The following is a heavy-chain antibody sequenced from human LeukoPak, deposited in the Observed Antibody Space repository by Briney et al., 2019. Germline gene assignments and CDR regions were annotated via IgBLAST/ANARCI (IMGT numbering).Heavy chain of an antibody. CDR2: ISGSGGST. J-gene: IGHJ4*02. CDR1: GFTFSIYA. CDR3: ATDPRIAVAGEIDS. V-gene: IGHV3-23*01. Sequence: GGSLRLSCAASGFTFSIYAMSWVRRAPGKGLEWVSAISGSGGSTYYADSVKGRFTISRDNSKNTLYLQMNSLRAEDTAVYYCATDPRIAVAGEIDSWGPGNLVTASS. D-gene: IGHD6-19*01.